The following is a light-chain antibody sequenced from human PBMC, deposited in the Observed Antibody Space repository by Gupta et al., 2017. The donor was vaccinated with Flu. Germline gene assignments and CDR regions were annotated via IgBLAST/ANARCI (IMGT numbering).Light chain of an antibody. J-gene: IGKJ2*01. CDR3: QHSDSTPYT. CDR1: QSISSY. CDR2: AAS. V-gene: IGKV1-39*01. Sequence: DIQMTQSPSSLSASVGDRVTITCRASQSISSYLNWYQQKPGKAPKLLIYAASSLQSELPSRFSGSGSGTDFTLTISRLQPEDFATYYCQHSDSTPYTFGQGTKLDIK.